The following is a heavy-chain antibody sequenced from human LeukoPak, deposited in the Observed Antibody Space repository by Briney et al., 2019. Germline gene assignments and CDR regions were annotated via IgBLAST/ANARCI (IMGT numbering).Heavy chain of an antibody. CDR3: ARERASAGPHFEH. CDR1: GGSISTYY. D-gene: IGHD6-13*01. Sequence: ETLSLTCSVSGGSISTYYWSSIRQPPGKGLEWIGYNYNRGTTNYNPSLKSRVTISVDRSKNQFSLSLTSVTAADTAVYYCARERASAGPHFEHWGRGILVTVSS. V-gene: IGHV4-59*01. CDR2: NYNRGTT. J-gene: IGHJ4*02.